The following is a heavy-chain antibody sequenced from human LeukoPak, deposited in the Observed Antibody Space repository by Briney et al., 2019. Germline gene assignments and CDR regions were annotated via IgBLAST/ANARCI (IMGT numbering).Heavy chain of an antibody. Sequence: SVKVSCKASGGTFSSYAISWVRQAPGQGLEWMGGIIPMFGTANYAQKFQGRVTITTDESTSTAYMELSSLRSEDTAVYYCARDLAAANPDAFDIWGQGTMVTVSS. CDR2: IIPMFGTA. D-gene: IGHD2-15*01. CDR1: GGTFSSYA. J-gene: IGHJ3*02. CDR3: ARDLAAANPDAFDI. V-gene: IGHV1-69*05.